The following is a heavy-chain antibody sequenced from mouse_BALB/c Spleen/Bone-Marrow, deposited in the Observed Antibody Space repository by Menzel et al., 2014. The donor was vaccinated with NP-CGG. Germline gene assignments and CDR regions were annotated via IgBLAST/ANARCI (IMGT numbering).Heavy chain of an antibody. D-gene: IGHD3-2*01. Sequence: VQLQQSGAELVRPGTSVKVSCKASGYAFTNYLIEWVEQRPGQGLKWIGVINPGSGGANYNEKFKGKATLTADKSSSTAYMQLSSLTSDDSAVYFCAREWTARAVDYWGQGTTLTVSS. CDR3: AREWTARAVDY. V-gene: IGHV1-54*01. J-gene: IGHJ2*01. CDR2: INPGSGGA. CDR1: GYAFTNYL.